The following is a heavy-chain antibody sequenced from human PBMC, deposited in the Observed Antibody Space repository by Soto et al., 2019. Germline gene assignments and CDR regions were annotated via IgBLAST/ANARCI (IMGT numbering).Heavy chain of an antibody. D-gene: IGHD2-8*01. V-gene: IGHV1-69*01. CDR1: GGTFSSYA. Sequence: QVQLVQSGAEVKKPGSSVKVSCKASGGTFSSYAISWVRQAPGQGLEWMGGIIPIFGTANYAQKFQGRVTITADESTSTDYVELSSLRSEDTAVYYCARGGDVNGVCYTFGNCYYGMDVWGQGTTVTVSS. CDR2: IIPIFGTA. CDR3: ARGGDVNGVCYTFGNCYYGMDV. J-gene: IGHJ6*02.